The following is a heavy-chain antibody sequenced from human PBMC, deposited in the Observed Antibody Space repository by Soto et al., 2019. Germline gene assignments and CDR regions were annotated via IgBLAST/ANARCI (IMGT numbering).Heavy chain of an antibody. Sequence: EVQLLESGGGLVQPGGSLRLSCAASGFTFFSYAMTWVRQAPGRGLEWVSGISGSGGSTDYADSVKGRFTISRDNSKNTLKLQMNSLRAEDTAVYFCATPIGKEHCSGGSCYSGGDYWGQGTLVTVSS. V-gene: IGHV3-23*01. J-gene: IGHJ4*02. D-gene: IGHD2-15*01. CDR2: ISGSGGST. CDR3: ATPIGKEHCSGGSCYSGGDY. CDR1: GFTFFSYA.